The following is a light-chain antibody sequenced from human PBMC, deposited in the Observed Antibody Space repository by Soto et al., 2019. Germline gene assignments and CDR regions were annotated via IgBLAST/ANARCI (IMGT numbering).Light chain of an antibody. CDR2: GAA. V-gene: IGKV3-20*01. Sequence: EIVLTQSPGTLSLSPGERATLSCRASQSVSNNYLAWCQQQPGQAPRLLIYGAAIRATGIPDRFSGSGSGTDFTLTISRLDPEDFAVYYCQHYDRAPMWTFGQGTKVDIK. J-gene: IGKJ1*01. CDR1: QSVSNNY. CDR3: QHYDRAPMWT.